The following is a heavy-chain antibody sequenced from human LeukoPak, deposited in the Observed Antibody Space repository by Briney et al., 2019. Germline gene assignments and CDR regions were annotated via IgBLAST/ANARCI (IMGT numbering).Heavy chain of an antibody. CDR1: GITFSDYY. CDR3: ARVGGHSVPTRETASRYMDV. CDR2: ISRSGTMI. V-gene: IGHV3-11*01. Sequence: GGSLRLSCAASGITFSDYYMGWIRRAPGRGLEWVSYISRSGTMIYYADSVKGRFTISRDNAKNSTYLQMNNLRGEDTAVYYCARVGGHSVPTRETASRYMDVWGKGTSVTVSS. D-gene: IGHD5/OR15-5a*01. J-gene: IGHJ6*03.